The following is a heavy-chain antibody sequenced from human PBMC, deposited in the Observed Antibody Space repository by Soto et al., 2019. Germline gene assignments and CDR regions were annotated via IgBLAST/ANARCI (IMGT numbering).Heavy chain of an antibody. CDR3: ARDAGSWGY. CDR1: GFTFSSYS. D-gene: IGHD1-26*01. J-gene: IGHJ4*02. Sequence: EVQLVESGGGLVQPGGSLRLSCAASGFTFSSYSMNWVRQAPGKGLECVSYISSGSSSIYYADSVKGRFTISRDNAKNSVYLQMNSLRDEDTAVYYCARDAGSWGYWGQGTLVTVSS. CDR2: ISSGSSSI. V-gene: IGHV3-48*02.